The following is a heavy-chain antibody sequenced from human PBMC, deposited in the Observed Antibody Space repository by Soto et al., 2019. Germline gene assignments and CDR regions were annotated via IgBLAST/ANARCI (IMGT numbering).Heavy chain of an antibody. CDR3: VRTFPPAPRVVLSHNWFVP. D-gene: IGHD2-2*01. V-gene: IGHV4-59*01. CDR1: GGSLRNFF. Sequence: SETLSLTCTVSGGSLRNFFWSWIRQPPGKGLEWIGHIYSSGKTDYNPSLETRVTMSIDTSMNQISLKLNSVTAADTAVYFCVRTFPPAPRVVLSHNWFVPWGPEPWSPSPQ. J-gene: IGHJ5*02. CDR2: IYSSGKT.